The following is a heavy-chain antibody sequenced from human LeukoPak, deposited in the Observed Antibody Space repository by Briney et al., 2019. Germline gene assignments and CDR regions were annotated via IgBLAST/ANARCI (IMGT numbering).Heavy chain of an antibody. CDR2: INHSGST. Sequence: SETLSLTCAVYGGSFSGYYWSWIRQPPGKGLEWIGEINHSGSTNYNPSLKSRVTMSVDTSKNQFSLKLSSVTAADTAVYYCARGGVRGGSDYWGQGTLVTVSS. D-gene: IGHD3-10*01. CDR1: GGSFSGYY. V-gene: IGHV4-34*01. J-gene: IGHJ4*02. CDR3: ARGGVRGGSDY.